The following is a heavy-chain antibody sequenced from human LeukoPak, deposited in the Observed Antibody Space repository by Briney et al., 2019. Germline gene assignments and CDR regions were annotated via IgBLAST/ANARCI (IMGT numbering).Heavy chain of an antibody. Sequence: SETLSLTCTVSGGSISSYYWSWIRQPPGKGLEWIGYIYYSGSTNYNPSLKSRVTISVDTSKNQFSLKLSSLTAADTAVYYCARDPGGWFDPWGQGTLVTVSS. D-gene: IGHD3-10*01. CDR2: IYYSGST. J-gene: IGHJ5*02. CDR3: ARDPGGWFDP. V-gene: IGHV4-59*01. CDR1: GGSISSYY.